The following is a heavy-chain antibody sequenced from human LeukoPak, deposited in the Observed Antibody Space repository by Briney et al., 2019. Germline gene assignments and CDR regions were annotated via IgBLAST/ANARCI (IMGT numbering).Heavy chain of an antibody. CDR1: GYTFTGYY. J-gene: IGHJ4*02. D-gene: IGHD1-26*01. CDR3: ARAWAGATTYNY. CDR2: INPNSGGT. Sequence: ASVKVSCKASGYTFTGYYIHWVRQAPGQGLEWMGWINPNSGGTNYAQKFQGRVTMTRDTSISTAYMELSRLRSDDTAVYYCARAWAGATTYNYWGQGTLVTVSS. V-gene: IGHV1-2*02.